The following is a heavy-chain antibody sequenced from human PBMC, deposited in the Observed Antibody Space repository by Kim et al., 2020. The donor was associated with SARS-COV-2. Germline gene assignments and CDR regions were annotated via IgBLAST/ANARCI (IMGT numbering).Heavy chain of an antibody. D-gene: IGHD2-15*01. J-gene: IGHJ6*02. CDR3: ARVEDRYYGMDV. CDR1: GGSFSGYY. Sequence: SETLSLTCAVYGGSFSGYYWSWIRQPPGKGLEWIGEINHSGSTNYNPSLKSRVTISVDTSKNQFSLKLSSVTAADTAVYYCARVEDRYYGMDVWGQGTTVTVSS. CDR2: INHSGST. V-gene: IGHV4-34*01.